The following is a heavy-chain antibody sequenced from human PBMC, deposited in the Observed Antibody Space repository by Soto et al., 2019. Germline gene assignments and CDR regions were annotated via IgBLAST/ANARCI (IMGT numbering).Heavy chain of an antibody. J-gene: IGHJ6*02. V-gene: IGHV3-15*07. Sequence: PGGSLRLSCAASGFTFSNAWMNWVRQAPGKGLEWVGRIKSKTDGGTTDYAAPVEGRFTISRDDSKNTQYLQMNSLKTEDTAVYYCTTYETISGWYSWVYYYAMDVWGQGTTVTVSS. CDR2: IKSKTDGGTT. D-gene: IGHD6-19*01. CDR3: TTYETISGWYSWVYYYAMDV. CDR1: GFTFSNAW.